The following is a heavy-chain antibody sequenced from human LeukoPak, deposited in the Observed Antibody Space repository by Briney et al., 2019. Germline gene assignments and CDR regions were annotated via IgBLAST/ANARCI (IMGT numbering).Heavy chain of an antibody. V-gene: IGHV3-49*04. D-gene: IGHD4-17*01. J-gene: IGHJ1*01. CDR2: INNSRHGDTS. CDR1: GFNFGDFA. Sequence: RCLLLSCTTSGFNFGDFAMSWVLQAPGKGLEWVGFINNSRHGDTSVYAASVKGRCALSRDDSKSVAYLQMNSLTTEDTAVYYCTRGAVNDHGDGQYFQHWGQGTLVRVS. CDR3: TRGAVNDHGDGQYFQH.